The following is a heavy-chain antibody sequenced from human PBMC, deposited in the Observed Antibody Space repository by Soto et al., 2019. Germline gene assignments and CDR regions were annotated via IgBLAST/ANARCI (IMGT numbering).Heavy chain of an antibody. J-gene: IGHJ4*02. D-gene: IGHD3-10*01. Sequence: PSETLSLTCTVSGGSISSGGYYWRWIRQHPGKGLEWIGYIYYSGSTYYNPSLKSRVTISVDTSKNQFSLKLSSVTAADTAVYYCARSILSYTLDYWGQGTLVTDSS. CDR1: GGSISSGGYY. V-gene: IGHV4-31*03. CDR2: IYYSGST. CDR3: ARSILSYTLDY.